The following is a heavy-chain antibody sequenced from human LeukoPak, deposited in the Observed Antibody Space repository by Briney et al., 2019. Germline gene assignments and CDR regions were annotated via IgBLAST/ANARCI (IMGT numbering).Heavy chain of an antibody. CDR1: GGSISSGSYY. CDR2: IYYSGST. J-gene: IGHJ3*02. Sequence: SETLSLTCTVSGGSISSGSYYWGWIRQPPGKGLEWIGTIYYSGSTYYNPSISSRVTISVDTSKSQVSLKLSSMTAADTAVFYCARASRETGLAFDIWGLGKKVTVSS. CDR3: ARASRETGLAFDI. V-gene: IGHV4-39*01. D-gene: IGHD6-13*01.